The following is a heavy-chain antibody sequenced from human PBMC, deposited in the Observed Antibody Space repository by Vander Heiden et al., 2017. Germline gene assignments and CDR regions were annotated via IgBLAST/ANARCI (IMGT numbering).Heavy chain of an antibody. J-gene: IGHJ4*02. V-gene: IGHV3-23*01. Sequence: EVQVLESGGGLVQPGGSLRLSCAASGFTFSSYAMSWVRQAPGKGLEWVSVISSSGGSAYYAGSVKGRFTISRDDSKNTLYLQMNSLRAEDTAVYYCAKGSGGSCYSPADNWGQGTLVTVSS. D-gene: IGHD2-15*01. CDR3: AKGSGGSCYSPADN. CDR1: GFTFSSYA. CDR2: ISSSGGSA.